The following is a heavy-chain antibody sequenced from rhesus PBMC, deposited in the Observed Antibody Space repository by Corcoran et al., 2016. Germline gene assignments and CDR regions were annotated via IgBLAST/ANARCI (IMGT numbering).Heavy chain of an antibody. Sequence: QVQLVQSGAEVKKPGSSVKVSCKASGYTFTDYYMHWVRQAPRQGLEWMGWINPYNGNTKYAQKFQGRVTMTRETATSTAYMELSSLRSEDTAVYYCARDQGSWNNGGLDSWGQGVVVTVSS. J-gene: IGHJ6*01. CDR1: GYTFTDYY. D-gene: IGHD1-20*01. CDR3: ARDQGSWNNGGLDS. CDR2: INPYNGNT. V-gene: IGHV1S2*01.